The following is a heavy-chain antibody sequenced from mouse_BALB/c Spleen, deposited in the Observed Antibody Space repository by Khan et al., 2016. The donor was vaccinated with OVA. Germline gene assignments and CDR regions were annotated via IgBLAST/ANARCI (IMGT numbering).Heavy chain of an antibody. CDR3: ARHGYVGWFAY. V-gene: IGHV1S135*01. CDR2: IDPFNGDT. D-gene: IGHD2-2*01. CDR1: GYSFTSYY. J-gene: IGHJ3*01. Sequence: LQQSGPELMKPGTSVKISCKASGYSFTSYYIHWVKQSHGKSLEWIGYIDPFNGDTNYNQKFKGKATLTVDKSSSTAYMHLSSLTSEDSAVYYCARHGYVGWFAYWGQGTLVTVSA.